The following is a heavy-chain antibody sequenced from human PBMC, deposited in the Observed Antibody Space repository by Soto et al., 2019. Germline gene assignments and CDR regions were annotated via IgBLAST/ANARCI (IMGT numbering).Heavy chain of an antibody. J-gene: IGHJ5*01. CDR1: GFTFSDYA. CDR3: ASRPRGSVAGTLDS. Sequence: VQLVESGGGLVQPGGSLRLSCAASGFTFSDYAMSWVRQAPGKGLEWVSVINSDGATYYADSVQGRFSISRDNSKSTLCLQMNSLSVEDTAIYYCASRPRGSVAGTLDSWGQGSLVTVS. V-gene: IGHV3-23*04. CDR2: INSDGAT. D-gene: IGHD6-19*01.